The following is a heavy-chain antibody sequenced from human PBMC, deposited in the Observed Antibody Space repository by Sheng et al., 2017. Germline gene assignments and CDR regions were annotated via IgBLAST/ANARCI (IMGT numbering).Heavy chain of an antibody. CDR2: ISGSGGSA. D-gene: IGHD4-17*01. Sequence: ESGGGLEQPGGSLRLSCAASEFTFSTYAMSWVRQAPGKGLEWVSGISGSGGSANYADSVKGRFTISRDNSKNTLYLQMNSLRADDTAVYYCAQMGKSLSYGDYRFPFHTWGQGTMVTVSS. J-gene: IGHJ3*02. V-gene: IGHV3-23*01. CDR3: AQMGKSLSYGDYRFPFHT. CDR1: EFTFSTYA.